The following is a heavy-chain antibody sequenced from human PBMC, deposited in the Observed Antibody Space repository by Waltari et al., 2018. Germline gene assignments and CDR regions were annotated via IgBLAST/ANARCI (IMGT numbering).Heavy chain of an antibody. D-gene: IGHD2-15*01. CDR2: MNPYSGNT. V-gene: IGHV1-8*01. J-gene: IGHJ4*02. CDR1: GYSFISYN. CDR3: ATRLSTRLGGRIEY. Sequence: QVQLVQSGAEVKNPGASVNVSCKASGYSFISYNINWVRQATGQGLEWMGWMNPYSGNTGYAQNFQGRVTMTSNTSVSTAYMELSSLRSEDTAVYYCATRLSTRLGGRIEYWGRGTLVTVSS.